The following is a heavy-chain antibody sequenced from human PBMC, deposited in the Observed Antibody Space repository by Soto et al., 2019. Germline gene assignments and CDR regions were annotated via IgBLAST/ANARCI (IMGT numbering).Heavy chain of an antibody. CDR1: GFTFSSYG. V-gene: IGHV3-30*18. CDR3: AKDGPVGYDFWSGFLFDP. Sequence: GGSLRLSCAASGFTFSSYGMHWVRQAPGKGLEWVAVISYDGSNKYYADSVKGRFTISRDNSKNTLYLQMNSLRAEDTAVYYCAKDGPVGYDFWSGFLFDPWGQGTLVTVSS. J-gene: IGHJ5*02. CDR2: ISYDGSNK. D-gene: IGHD3-3*01.